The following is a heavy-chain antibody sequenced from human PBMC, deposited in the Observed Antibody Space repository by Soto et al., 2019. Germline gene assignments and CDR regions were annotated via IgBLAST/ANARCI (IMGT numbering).Heavy chain of an antibody. CDR3: ARVVDYGDPHDAFDI. CDR1: GFIFSGYS. D-gene: IGHD4-17*01. Sequence: GGSLRLSCAASGFIFSGYSMNWVRQAPGKGLEWVSSISTTSSYIFYTDSVKGRFTISRDNAKDSLYLQMNSLRDEDTAVYHCARVVDYGDPHDAFDIWGQGTMVTVSS. CDR2: ISTTSSYI. J-gene: IGHJ3*02. V-gene: IGHV3-21*01.